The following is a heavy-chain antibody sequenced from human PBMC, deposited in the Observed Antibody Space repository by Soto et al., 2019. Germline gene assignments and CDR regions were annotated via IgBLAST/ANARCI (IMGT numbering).Heavy chain of an antibody. CDR3: ARDHYDFWSGFPPTIWFHP. Sequence: EEQLLQSGGGVVQSGGSLRLSCEASGFLFSSYAMNWVRQAPGKGLEWVSSISSHGDTTYYAESVRGRFTISRDNSKITLFLQMNSLRAGDTAVYFCARDHYDFWSGFPPTIWFHPWGQGILVTVSS. CDR1: GFLFSSYA. D-gene: IGHD3-3*01. V-gene: IGHV3-23*01. J-gene: IGHJ5*02. CDR2: ISSHGDTT.